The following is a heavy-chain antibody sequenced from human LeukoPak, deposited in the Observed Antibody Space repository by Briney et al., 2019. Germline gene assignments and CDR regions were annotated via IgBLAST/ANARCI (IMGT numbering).Heavy chain of an antibody. Sequence: SQTLSLTCAISGDSVSNNIVAGNWIRQSPSRGLEWLGRAYYRSQWNIHYADSVKGRITINPDTSKNQFSLQVNSVTPEDTAVYYCARAKGPGYGYFDYWGQGTQVTVSS. CDR2: AYYRSQWNI. D-gene: IGHD5-12*01. CDR1: GDSVSNNIVA. V-gene: IGHV6-1*01. J-gene: IGHJ4*02. CDR3: ARAKGPGYGYFDY.